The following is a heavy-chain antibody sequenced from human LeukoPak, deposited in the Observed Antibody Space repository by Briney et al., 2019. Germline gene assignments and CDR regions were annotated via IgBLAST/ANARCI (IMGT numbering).Heavy chain of an antibody. CDR1: GGSISSSNW. V-gene: IGHV4-4*02. CDR2: IYHSGST. D-gene: IGHD3-9*01. J-gene: IGHJ4*02. CDR3: ARTITYYDILTGYSWYFDY. Sequence: SGTLSLTCAVSGGSISSSNWWSWVRQPPGKGLEWIGEIYHSGSTNYNPSLKSRVTISVDKSKNQFSLKLSSVTAADTAVYYCARTITYYDILTGYSWYFDYWGQGTLVTVSS.